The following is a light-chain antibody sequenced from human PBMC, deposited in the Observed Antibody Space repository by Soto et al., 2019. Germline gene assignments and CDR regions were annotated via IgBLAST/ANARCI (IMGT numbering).Light chain of an antibody. Sequence: EIVMTQSPATLSVSPGERATLSCRASETVYNRLAWYQQKPGQPPRLLIYGASTRATVIPARFSGSGSGTEFTLTISSLQSEDFATYYCQQYNSYWTFGQGTKVEIK. CDR1: ETVYNR. J-gene: IGKJ1*01. CDR3: QQYNSYWT. CDR2: GAS. V-gene: IGKV3-15*01.